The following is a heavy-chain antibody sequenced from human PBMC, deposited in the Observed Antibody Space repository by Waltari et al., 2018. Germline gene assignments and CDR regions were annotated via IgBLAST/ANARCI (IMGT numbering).Heavy chain of an antibody. CDR2: VSGSGGKI. J-gene: IGHJ4*02. CDR3: AKDRGSFIPYYFDY. V-gene: IGHV3-23*04. Sequence: EVQLVESGGGLVQPGGSLRLSCAASGFTFNNYVMNWVRQAPGKWLEWVSAVSGSGGKIYYADSVKGRFTISRDNSKSTLYLQMSSLRAEDTAVYYCAKDRGSFIPYYFDYWGQGTLVTVSS. CDR1: GFTFNNYV. D-gene: IGHD1-26*01.